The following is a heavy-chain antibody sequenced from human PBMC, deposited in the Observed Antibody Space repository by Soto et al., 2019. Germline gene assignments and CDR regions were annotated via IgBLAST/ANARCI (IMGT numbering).Heavy chain of an antibody. D-gene: IGHD2-2*01. Sequence: ASVKVSCKASGGTFSSYAISWVRQAPGQGLEWMGWIYPNSGGTNYAQKFQGRVTMTRDTSISTVYMELSRLRSDDTAVYYCARGVVVQAARPYYYGMDVWGQGTTVTVSS. V-gene: IGHV1-2*02. CDR2: IYPNSGGT. J-gene: IGHJ6*02. CDR3: ARGVVVQAARPYYYGMDV. CDR1: GGTFSSYA.